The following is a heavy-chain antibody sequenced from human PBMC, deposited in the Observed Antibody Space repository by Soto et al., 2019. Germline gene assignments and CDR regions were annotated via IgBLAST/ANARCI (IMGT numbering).Heavy chain of an antibody. CDR1: GYTFTSYG. CDR3: ARVDRYYYDSSPIVY. J-gene: IGHJ4*02. Sequence: GASVKVSCKASGYTFTSYGISWVRQAPGQGLEWMGWISAYNGNTNYAQKLQGRVTMTTDTSTSTAYMELRSLRSDNTAVYYCARVDRYYYDSSPIVYWGQGTLVTVSS. CDR2: ISAYNGNT. D-gene: IGHD3-22*01. V-gene: IGHV1-18*04.